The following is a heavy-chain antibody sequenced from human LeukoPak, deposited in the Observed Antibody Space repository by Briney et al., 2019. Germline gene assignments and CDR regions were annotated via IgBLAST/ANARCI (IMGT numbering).Heavy chain of an antibody. V-gene: IGHV4-31*03. Sequence: SETLSLTCTVSGGSVSSGDYYWSWIRQHPGKGLEWIGYVYYSGSTYYNPSLKSRVTLSVDTSKSQFSLKLSSVTAADTAVYYCARSGRPTSWFDPWGQGTLVTVSS. CDR1: GGSVSSGDYY. CDR3: ARSGRPTSWFDP. CDR2: VYYSGST. J-gene: IGHJ5*02. D-gene: IGHD5-12*01.